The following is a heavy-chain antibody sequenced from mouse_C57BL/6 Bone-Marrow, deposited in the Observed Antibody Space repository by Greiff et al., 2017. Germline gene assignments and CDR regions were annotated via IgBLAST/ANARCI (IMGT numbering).Heavy chain of an antibody. CDR1: GYTFTSYW. D-gene: IGHD2-2*01. CDR2: IYPGSGST. V-gene: IGHV1-55*01. Sequence: QVQLQQPGAELVKPGASVKMSCKASGYTFTSYWITWVKQRPGQGLEWIGDIYPGSGSTNYNEKFKSKATLTVDTSSSTAYMQRSSLTSEDSAVYYCARQGWLRREFAYWGQGTLVTVSA. J-gene: IGHJ3*01. CDR3: ARQGWLRREFAY.